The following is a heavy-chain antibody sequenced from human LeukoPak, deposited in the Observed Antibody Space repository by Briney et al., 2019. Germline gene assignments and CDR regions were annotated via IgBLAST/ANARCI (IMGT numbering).Heavy chain of an antibody. CDR2: IYSSGST. D-gene: IGHD1-26*01. J-gene: IGHJ3*02. V-gene: IGHV4-59*01. CDR1: GGSINSYY. CDR3: ARDDSDTDAFDI. Sequence: SETLSLTCSVSGGSINSYYWSWIRQPPGKGLEWIGYIYSSGSTNYNPSLKSRVTISVDTSKNQFSLKLSSVTAADTAVYYCARDDSDTDAFDIWGQGTLVTVSS.